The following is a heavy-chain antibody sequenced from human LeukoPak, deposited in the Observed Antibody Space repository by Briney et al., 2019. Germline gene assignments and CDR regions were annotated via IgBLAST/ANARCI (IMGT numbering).Heavy chain of an antibody. CDR1: RFTFSSYG. J-gene: IGHJ4*02. CDR2: IQYDGSNE. V-gene: IGHV3-30*02. Sequence: GGSLRLSCAASRFTFSSYGMHWVRQAPGKGLEWVAYIQYDGSNEQYADSVKGRFSISRDSSKNILYLQMNSLRAEDTAVYYCASRQWLGHFDYWGQGTLVTVSS. D-gene: IGHD6-19*01. CDR3: ASRQWLGHFDY.